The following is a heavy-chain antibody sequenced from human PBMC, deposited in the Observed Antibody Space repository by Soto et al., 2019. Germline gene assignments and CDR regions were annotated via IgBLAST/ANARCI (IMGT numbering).Heavy chain of an antibody. Sequence: QVQLQESGPGLVKPSQTLSLTCTVSGGSISSGGYYWSWIRQHPGKGLEWIGYIYYSGSTYYNPSLQSRVTISVDTTKNQFSLKLSSVTAADTAVYYCARDGSGSYSHDYWGQGTLVTVSS. CDR3: ARDGSGSYSHDY. V-gene: IGHV4-31*03. J-gene: IGHJ4*02. CDR1: GGSISSGGYY. CDR2: IYYSGST. D-gene: IGHD3-10*01.